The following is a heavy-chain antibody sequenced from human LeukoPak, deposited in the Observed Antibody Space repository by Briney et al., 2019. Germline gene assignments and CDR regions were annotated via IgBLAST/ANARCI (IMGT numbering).Heavy chain of an antibody. V-gene: IGHV3-48*03. J-gene: IGHJ6*03. CDR1: GFTFSSYE. Sequence: TGGSLRLSCAASGFTFSSYEMNWVRQAPGKGLEWVSYISSNGSTIYYADSVKGRFTISRDNAKNSLYLQMNSLRAEDTAVYYCARGVENYGSGSYYNAYYYYYMDVWGKGTTVTISS. CDR3: ARGVENYGSGSYYNAYYYYYMDV. CDR2: ISSNGSTI. D-gene: IGHD3-10*01.